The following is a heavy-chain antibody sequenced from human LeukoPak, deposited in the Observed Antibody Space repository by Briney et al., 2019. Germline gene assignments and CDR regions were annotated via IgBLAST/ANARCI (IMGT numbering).Heavy chain of an antibody. J-gene: IGHJ3*02. V-gene: IGHV3-23*01. CDR3: ARGGSYLSAFDI. CDR2: ITGSTYSS. D-gene: IGHD1-26*01. Sequence: GGSLRLSCAASGFIFSSYGMSWVRQAPGEGLEWLSGITGSTYSSYYADSVRGRFTISRDNSKNTLYLQLNSLRADDTAVYYCARGGSYLSAFDIWGQGTMVTVSS. CDR1: GFIFSSYG.